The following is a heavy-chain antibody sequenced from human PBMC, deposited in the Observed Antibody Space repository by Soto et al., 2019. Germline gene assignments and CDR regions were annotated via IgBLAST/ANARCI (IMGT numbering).Heavy chain of an antibody. V-gene: IGHV3-23*01. CDR1: GVTVSSYG. CDR2: LSGSGDTT. Sequence: PAGSLRLACAASGVTVSSYGMDWVCQAQGKGLGWVSALSGSGDTTYYANSVRGRFSISRDNSKNSLYLQMSSLRCEDTAVYFCAKGTQFIYCYAMDVWGQGTMVTVSS. J-gene: IGHJ6*02. CDR3: AKGTQFIYCYAMDV.